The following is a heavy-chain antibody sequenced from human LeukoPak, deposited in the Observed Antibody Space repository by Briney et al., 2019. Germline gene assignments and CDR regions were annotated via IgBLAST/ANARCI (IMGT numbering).Heavy chain of an antibody. CDR1: GFTFRSYA. Sequence: GGSLRLSCAASGFTFRSYAMSWVRQAPGKGLEWVSGISGSGDSTKYADSVKGRFTISRGNSKNTLFLQMNSLRAEDTAVYYCAKDLGSGWYVFDYWGQGTLVTVSS. CDR3: AKDLGSGWYVFDY. V-gene: IGHV3-23*01. CDR2: ISGSGDST. D-gene: IGHD6-19*01. J-gene: IGHJ4*02.